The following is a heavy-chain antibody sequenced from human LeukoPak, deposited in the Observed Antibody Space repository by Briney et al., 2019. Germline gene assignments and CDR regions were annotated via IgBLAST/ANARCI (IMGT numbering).Heavy chain of an antibody. Sequence: GASVKVSCKASGYTFTGYYMHWVRQAPGQRLEWMGWINAGNGNTKYSQEFQGRVTITRDTSASTAYMELSSLRSEDMAVYYCARGVDPARVGWFDPWGQGTLVTVSS. J-gene: IGHJ5*02. D-gene: IGHD2-15*01. CDR1: GYTFTGYY. V-gene: IGHV1-3*03. CDR2: INAGNGNT. CDR3: ARGVDPARVGWFDP.